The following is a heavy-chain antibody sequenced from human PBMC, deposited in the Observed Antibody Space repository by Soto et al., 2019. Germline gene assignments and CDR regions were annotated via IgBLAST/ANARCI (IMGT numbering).Heavy chain of an antibody. CDR1: GFTFSDYY. D-gene: IGHD2-8*01. CDR3: ASGTNGAFFVY. Sequence: QVQLVASGGGLVKPGGSLRLSCAASGFTFSDYYMSWIRQAPGKVLEWVSYISSRSSTIFYADSVKGRFTISRDNVKNSLYLQMNSLRAADTAVYYCASGTNGAFFVYWGQGILVTVSS. J-gene: IGHJ4*02. CDR2: ISSRSSTI. V-gene: IGHV3-11*01.